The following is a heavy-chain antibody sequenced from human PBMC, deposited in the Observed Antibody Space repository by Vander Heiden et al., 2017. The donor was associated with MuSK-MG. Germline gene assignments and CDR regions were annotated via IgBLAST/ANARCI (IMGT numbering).Heavy chain of an antibody. CDR3: ARVKTTVTTYSGAFDI. Sequence: EVQLVESGGGLVKPGGSLRLSCAASGFTFSSYSMNWVRQAPGKGLEWVSSISSSSSYIYYADSVKGRFTISRDNAKNSLYLQMNSLRAEDTAVYYCARVKTTVTTYSGAFDIWGQGTMVTVSS. CDR2: ISSSSSYI. CDR1: GFTFSSYS. J-gene: IGHJ3*02. D-gene: IGHD4-17*01. V-gene: IGHV3-21*03.